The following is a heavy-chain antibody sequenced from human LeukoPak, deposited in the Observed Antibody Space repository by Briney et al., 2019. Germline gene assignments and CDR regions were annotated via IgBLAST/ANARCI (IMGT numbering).Heavy chain of an antibody. CDR2: IYSGGST. CDR1: GFTVSSNY. J-gene: IGHJ4*02. D-gene: IGHD5-12*01. CDR3: ARSKYGGYDSRGNFDY. V-gene: IGHV3-53*04. Sequence: GGSLRLSCAASGFTVSSNYMSWVRQAPGKGLEWVSVIYSGGSTYYADSVKGRFTISRHNSKNTLYLQMNSLRAEDTAVYYCARSKYGGYDSRGNFDYWGQGTLVTVSS.